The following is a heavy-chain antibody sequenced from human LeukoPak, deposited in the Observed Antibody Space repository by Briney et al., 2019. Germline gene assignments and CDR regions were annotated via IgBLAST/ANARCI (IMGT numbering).Heavy chain of an antibody. CDR3: ARDPGGGRNPYSSKGFDY. V-gene: IGHV3-7*01. CDR2: IKQDGSEK. J-gene: IGHJ4*02. D-gene: IGHD6-13*01. Sequence: GGSLRLSCAASGFTFSSYWMSWVRQAPGKGLEWVANIKQDGSEKYYVDSVKGRFTISRDNAKNSLYPQMNSLRAEDTAVYYCARDPGGGRNPYSSKGFDYWGQGTLVTVSS. CDR1: GFTFSSYW.